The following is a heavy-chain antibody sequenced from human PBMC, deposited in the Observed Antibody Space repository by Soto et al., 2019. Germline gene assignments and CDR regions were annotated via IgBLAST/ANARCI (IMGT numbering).Heavy chain of an antibody. Sequence: GGSLRLSCAASGFTFTNYRIHWVRQAPGKGLVWVARINSDGTRINYADSVKGRFTISRDNAKNTVFLQMNSLRDEDSAVYFCARAGDWNYVQDFWGQGTLVTVS. V-gene: IGHV3-74*01. CDR1: GFTFTNYR. D-gene: IGHD1-7*01. CDR2: INSDGTRI. CDR3: ARAGDWNYVQDF. J-gene: IGHJ4*02.